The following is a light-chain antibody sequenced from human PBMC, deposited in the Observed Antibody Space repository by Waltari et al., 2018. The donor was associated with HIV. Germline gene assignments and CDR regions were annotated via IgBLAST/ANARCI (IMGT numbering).Light chain of an antibody. CDR1: SSDVGVYNY. Sequence: QSALTQPASVSGSPGQSITISCIGTSSDVGVYNYASWYQQHAGKAPKVMIYEVSSRPSGISDRFSGSKSGNTASLTISGLQAEDEADYYCSSYTSRAVSTYVFGTGTKVTVL. V-gene: IGLV2-14*01. J-gene: IGLJ1*01. CDR2: EVS. CDR3: SSYTSRAVSTYV.